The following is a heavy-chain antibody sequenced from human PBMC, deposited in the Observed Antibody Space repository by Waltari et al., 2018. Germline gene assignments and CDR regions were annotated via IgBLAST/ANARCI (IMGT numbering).Heavy chain of an antibody. J-gene: IGHJ5*02. D-gene: IGHD6-19*01. Sequence: SSNYMSWVRQAPGKGLEWVSSISSSSSYIYYADSVKGRFTISRDNAKNSLYLQMNSLRAEDTAVYYCARDTSSGWRNWFDPWGQGTLVTVSS. CDR1: SSNY. CDR3: ARDTSSGWRNWFDP. V-gene: IGHV3-21*01. CDR2: ISSSSSYI.